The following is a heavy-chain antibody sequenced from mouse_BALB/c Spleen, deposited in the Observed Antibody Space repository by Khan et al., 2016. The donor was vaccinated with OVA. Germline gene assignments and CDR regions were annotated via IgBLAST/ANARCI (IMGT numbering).Heavy chain of an antibody. CDR1: GYTFTSNT. J-gene: IGHJ4*01. D-gene: IGHD1-2*01. CDR3: ARRTTAYAMDY. Sequence: VQLQESGAEPARPGASVKMSCKASGYTFTSNTMHWVKQRPGQGLEWIGYINPSSGYTNYNQKFNDKATLTADKSSSTSYTQLSSLTSEDSAVYYCARRTTAYAMDYWGQGTSVTVSS. CDR2: INPSSGYT. V-gene: IGHV1-4*01.